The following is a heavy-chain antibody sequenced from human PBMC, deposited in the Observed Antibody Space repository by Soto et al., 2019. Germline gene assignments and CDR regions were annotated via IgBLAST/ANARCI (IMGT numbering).Heavy chain of an antibody. Sequence: QVHLVQSGGEVKKPGASVKVSCTASGYTFSSYGISWVRQAPGQGLEWMGWISAFNGNTNSVQRLQGRVALTTDASTSTAYMELRSLRSDDTAVYYCARGGDYYYGLDVRGQGTTVTVSS. CDR3: ARGGDYYYGLDV. V-gene: IGHV1-18*01. J-gene: IGHJ6*02. D-gene: IGHD3-16*01. CDR1: GYTFSSYG. CDR2: ISAFNGNT.